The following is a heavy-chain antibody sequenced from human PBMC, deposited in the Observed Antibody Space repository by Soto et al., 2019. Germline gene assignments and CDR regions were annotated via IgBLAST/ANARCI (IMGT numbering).Heavy chain of an antibody. Sequence: PWGCLRLCCAASGFSVRTNYMSWVRQAPGRGLEWVSLIYSGGATYYADSVKGRFTISRDNSRNTLYLQLNSLRGEDTAVYYCVSSPLSSGSYYFDYWGRGTLVPVSS. V-gene: IGHV3-53*01. CDR1: GFSVRTNY. D-gene: IGHD1-26*01. CDR3: VSSPLSSGSYYFDY. J-gene: IGHJ4*02. CDR2: IYSGGAT.